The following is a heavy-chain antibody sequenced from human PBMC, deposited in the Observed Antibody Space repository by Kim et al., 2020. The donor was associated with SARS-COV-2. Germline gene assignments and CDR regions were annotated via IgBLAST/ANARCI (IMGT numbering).Heavy chain of an antibody. V-gene: IGHV4-61*02. CDR1: GGSISSGSYY. CDR2: IYTSGST. CDR3: AREKEITIFGVRPYPWFDP. J-gene: IGHJ5*02. D-gene: IGHD3-3*01. Sequence: SETLSLTCTVSGGSISSGSYYWSWIRQPAGKGLEWIGRIYTSGSTNYNPSLKSRVTISVDTSKNQFSLKLSSVTAADTAVYYCAREKEITIFGVRPYPWFDPWGQGTLVTVSS.